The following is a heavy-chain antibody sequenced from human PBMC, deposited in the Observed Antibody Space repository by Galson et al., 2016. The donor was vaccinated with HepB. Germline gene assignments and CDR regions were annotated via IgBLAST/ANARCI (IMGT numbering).Heavy chain of an antibody. Sequence: SLRLSCAASGFTFSRYDIHWVRQVTGKGLQWVSAIGGAGDTYYSGSVKGRFTISRENAKNSLYLQMNSLTAGDTAVYYCASESTGRGVDAFDIWGQGTMVIVCS. J-gene: IGHJ3*02. D-gene: IGHD3-16*01. V-gene: IGHV3-13*04. CDR1: GFTFSRYD. CDR3: ASESTGRGVDAFDI. CDR2: IGGAGDT.